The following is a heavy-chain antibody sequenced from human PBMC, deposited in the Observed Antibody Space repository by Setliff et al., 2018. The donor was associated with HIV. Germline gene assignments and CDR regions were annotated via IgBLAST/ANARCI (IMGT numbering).Heavy chain of an antibody. D-gene: IGHD3-10*01. V-gene: IGHV1-3*01. J-gene: IGHJ4*01. CDR1: GYTFTTYS. CDR3: ARGALLAVFDFDH. Sequence: GASVKVSCKAFGYTFTTYSLHWVRQAPGQSLEWMGWINVGKGDTKYSQEFQGRISITTDTSASTGYMELSSLRSDDTAVYFCARGALLAVFDFDHWGHGTLVTV. CDR2: INVGKGDT.